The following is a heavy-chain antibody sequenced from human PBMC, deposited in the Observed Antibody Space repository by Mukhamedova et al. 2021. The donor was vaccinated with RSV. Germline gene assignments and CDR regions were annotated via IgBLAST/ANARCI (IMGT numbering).Heavy chain of an antibody. Sequence: GRIDPSDSYTNYSPSFQGHVTISADKSISTAYLQWSSLKASDTAMYYCARLRYSSSWYAVAEYFQHWDQGTLVTVSS. CDR3: ARLRYSSSWYAVAEYFQH. V-gene: IGHV5-10-1*01. CDR2: IDPSDSYT. D-gene: IGHD6-13*01. J-gene: IGHJ1*01.